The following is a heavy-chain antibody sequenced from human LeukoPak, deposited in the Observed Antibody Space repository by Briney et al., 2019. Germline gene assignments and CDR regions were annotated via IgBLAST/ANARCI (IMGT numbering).Heavy chain of an antibody. CDR2: ISWDGGST. D-gene: IGHD6-13*01. CDR1: GFTFDDHT. Sequence: GGSLGFSCAASGFTFDDHTMHWVRQAPGKGLDWVSLISWDGGSTYYADSVKGRFTISRDNSKNSLYLQMNSLRTEDTALYYCAKAALAYSSSWYLFDYWGQGTLVTVSS. J-gene: IGHJ4*02. CDR3: AKAALAYSSSWYLFDY. V-gene: IGHV3-43*01.